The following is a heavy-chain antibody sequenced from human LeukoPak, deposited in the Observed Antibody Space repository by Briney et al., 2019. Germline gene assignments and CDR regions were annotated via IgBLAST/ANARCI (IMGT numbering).Heavy chain of an antibody. CDR3: AKDVAARRYYFDY. Sequence: PSGGSLRLSCAASGFTFSSYAMSWVRQAPGKGLEWVSAISGSGGSTYYADSVKGRFTISRDNSKNTLFLQMNSLRVEDMAVYYCAKDVAARRYYFDYWGQGTLVTVSS. D-gene: IGHD6-6*01. J-gene: IGHJ4*02. CDR2: ISGSGGST. V-gene: IGHV3-23*01. CDR1: GFTFSSYA.